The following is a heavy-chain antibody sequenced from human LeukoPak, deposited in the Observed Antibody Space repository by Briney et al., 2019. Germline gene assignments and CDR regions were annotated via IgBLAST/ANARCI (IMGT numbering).Heavy chain of an antibody. D-gene: IGHD4-11*01. J-gene: IGHJ4*02. CDR1: GGSISSGTYY. Sequence: SETLSLTCTVSGGSISSGTYYWSWIRQPAGKGLEWIVRIYTSGSTNYNPSLKSRVTISVKPSKNQFSLKLSSVTAADTAVYYCGRGGGVDYSFDYWGQGTLVTVSS. CDR3: GRGGGVDYSFDY. V-gene: IGHV4-61*02. CDR2: IYTSGST.